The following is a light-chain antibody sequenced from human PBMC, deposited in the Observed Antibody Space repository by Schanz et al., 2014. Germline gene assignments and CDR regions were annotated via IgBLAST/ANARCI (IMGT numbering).Light chain of an antibody. CDR2: AAS. V-gene: IGKV1-39*01. CDR1: QSISSF. Sequence: DFQMTQSPSSLSASVGDRVTLTCRASQSISSFLNWYQQRPGTAPKLLVYAASTLQSGVPSRFSGSGSGTDFTLTISSLQPEDFATYYCQQSYSTPWTFGLGTKVEIK. J-gene: IGKJ1*01. CDR3: QQSYSTPWT.